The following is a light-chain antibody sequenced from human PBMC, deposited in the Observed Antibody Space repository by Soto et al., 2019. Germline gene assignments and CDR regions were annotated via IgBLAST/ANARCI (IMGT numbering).Light chain of an antibody. V-gene: IGKV1-5*03. CDR1: QSISSW. CDR2: KAS. Sequence: DIQMTQSPSTLSASVGDRVTITCRASQSISSWLAWYQQKPGKAPKLLISKASYLEGGVPSRFSGSGSGTDFTLTISSLQPEDFATYFCQQYNTYSLTFGQGTKLEI. J-gene: IGKJ2*01. CDR3: QQYNTYSLT.